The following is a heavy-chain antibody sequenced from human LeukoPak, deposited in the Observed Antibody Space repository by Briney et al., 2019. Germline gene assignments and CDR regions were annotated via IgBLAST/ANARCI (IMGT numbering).Heavy chain of an antibody. CDR3: ARASGYSYGWNWFDP. Sequence: PSETLSLTCTVSGYSISRGYYWGWIRQPPGKGLECIGNIHHSGSTYYNPSLKSRVTISVDMSKNQFSLQLSSVTAADTAVYYCARASGYSYGWNWFDPWGQGTLVTVSS. CDR2: IHHSGST. J-gene: IGHJ5*02. D-gene: IGHD5-18*01. CDR1: GYSISRGYY. V-gene: IGHV4-38-2*02.